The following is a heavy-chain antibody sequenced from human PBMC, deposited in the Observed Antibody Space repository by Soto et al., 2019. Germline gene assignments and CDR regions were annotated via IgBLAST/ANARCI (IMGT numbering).Heavy chain of an antibody. CDR2: ISGSGGST. CDR3: VGSRYIYYYYYGMDV. J-gene: IGHJ6*02. CDR1: GFTFSSYA. V-gene: IGHV3-23*01. D-gene: IGHD2-2*02. Sequence: EVQLLESGGGLVQPGGSLRLSCAASGFTFSSYAMSWVRKAPGKGLEWVSAISGSGGSTYYADSVKGRFTISRDNSKNTLYLQMNSLRAEDTAVYYCVGSRYIYYYYYGMDVWGQGTTVTVSS.